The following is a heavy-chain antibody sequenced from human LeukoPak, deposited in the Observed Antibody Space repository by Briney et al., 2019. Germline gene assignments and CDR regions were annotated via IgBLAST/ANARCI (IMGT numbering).Heavy chain of an antibody. J-gene: IGHJ3*02. D-gene: IGHD3-10*01. CDR1: GGSISSSSYY. CDR2: IYYSGST. CDR3: ARDRITMVRGDLNDAFDI. V-gene: IGHV4-39*07. Sequence: SETLSLTCTVSGGSISSSSYYWGWIRQPPGKGLEWIGSIYYSGSTYYNPSLKSRVTISVDTSKNQFSLKLSSVTAADTAVYYCARDRITMVRGDLNDAFDIWGQGTMVTVSS.